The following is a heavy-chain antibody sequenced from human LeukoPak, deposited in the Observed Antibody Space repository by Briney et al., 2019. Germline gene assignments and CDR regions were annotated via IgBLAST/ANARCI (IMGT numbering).Heavy chain of an antibody. D-gene: IGHD3-22*01. CDR3: ARAYYDRSDWFDP. J-gene: IGHJ5*02. CDR2: IYYSGST. V-gene: IGHV4-59*01. Sequence: SETLSLTCTVSGGSISSYYWSWIRRPPGKGLEWIGYIYYSGSTNYNPSLKSRVTISVGTPKNQFSLKLSSVTAADTAVYYCARAYYDRSDWFDPWGQGTLVTVSS. CDR1: GGSISSYY.